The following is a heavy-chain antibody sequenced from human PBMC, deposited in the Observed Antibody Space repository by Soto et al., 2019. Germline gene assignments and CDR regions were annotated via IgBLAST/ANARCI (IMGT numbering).Heavy chain of an antibody. CDR3: ARGFFDSYYDSSGYGFDY. Sequence: ASVKVSCKASGYTFTSYYMHWVRQAPGQGLEWMGIINPSGGSTSYAQKFQGRVTMTRDTSTSTVYMELSSLRSEDTAVYYCARGFFDSYYDSSGYGFDYWGQGTLVTVSS. D-gene: IGHD3-22*01. J-gene: IGHJ4*02. CDR1: GYTFTSYY. CDR2: INPSGGST. V-gene: IGHV1-46*01.